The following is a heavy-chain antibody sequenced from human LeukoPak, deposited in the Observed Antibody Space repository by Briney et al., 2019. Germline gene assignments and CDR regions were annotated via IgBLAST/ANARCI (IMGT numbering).Heavy chain of an antibody. D-gene: IGHD2-21*02. V-gene: IGHV1-18*01. CDR3: ARVRGTALTAYPGYFDY. Sequence: GASVKVSCKASGGTFSSYAISWVRQAPGQGLEWMGWISIYTGNTKYGEKFQGRATMTRDTSTSTAYLEVRSLNSDDTAVYYCARVRGTALTAYPGYFDYWGQGTLVTVSS. CDR2: ISIYTGNT. CDR1: GGTFSSYA. J-gene: IGHJ4*02.